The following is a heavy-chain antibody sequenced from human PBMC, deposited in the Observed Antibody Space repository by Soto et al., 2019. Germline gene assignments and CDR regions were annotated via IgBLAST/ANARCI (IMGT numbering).Heavy chain of an antibody. CDR2: LSAYNVNS. CDR3: ARVEVGATSAPFDS. V-gene: IGHV1-18*01. Sequence: QVQLVQSGADVKKPGASVKVSCKASGYTFTSYGIIWVRQAPGQGLEWMGWLSAYNVNSNYAQKFQDRVTMTTDTSTSTAYMELRSLRSDDTAVYYCARVEVGATSAPFDSWGQGSLVTVSS. D-gene: IGHD1-26*01. CDR1: GYTFTSYG. J-gene: IGHJ4*02.